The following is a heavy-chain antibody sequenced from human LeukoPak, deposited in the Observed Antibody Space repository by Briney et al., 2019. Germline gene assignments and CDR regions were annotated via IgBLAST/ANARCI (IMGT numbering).Heavy chain of an antibody. CDR2: LYSGGST. CDR3: ARETSAF. CDR1: GFSVSSNY. V-gene: IGHV3-53*01. J-gene: IGHJ4*02. Sequence: GGSLRLSCAASGFSVSSNYMSWVRQAPGKGLEWISVLYSGGSTNYADSVKGRFTTSRDDSKNPLFLQMNNLRAEDTAVYFCARETSAFWGQGTLVTVSS.